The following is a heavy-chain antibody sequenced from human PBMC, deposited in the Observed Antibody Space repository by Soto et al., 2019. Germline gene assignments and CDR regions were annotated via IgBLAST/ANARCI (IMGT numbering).Heavy chain of an antibody. CDR1: GYTFTSYD. CDR2: MNPNSGNT. J-gene: IGHJ4*02. D-gene: IGHD1-7*01. CDR3: ARDGAGITGTTEIDY. Sequence: ASVKVSCKASGYTFTSYDINWVRQATGQGLEWMGWMNPNSGNTGYAQKLQGRVTMTRDTSTSTVYMELSSLRSEDTAVYYCARDGAGITGTTEIDYWGQGTLVTVSS. V-gene: IGHV1-8*01.